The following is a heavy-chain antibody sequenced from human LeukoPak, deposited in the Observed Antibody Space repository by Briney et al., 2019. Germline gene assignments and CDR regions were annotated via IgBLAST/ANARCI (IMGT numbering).Heavy chain of an antibody. CDR1: GGSISCSSYY. Sequence: SETLSLTCTVSGGSISCSSYYRGWIRQPPGKGLEWIGSIYYSGSTYYNPSLKSRVTISVDTSKNQFSLKLSSVTAADTAVYYCARHVGNSGYAPFDYWGQGTLVTVSS. CDR3: ARHVGNSGYAPFDY. CDR2: IYYSGST. J-gene: IGHJ4*02. V-gene: IGHV4-39*01. D-gene: IGHD5-12*01.